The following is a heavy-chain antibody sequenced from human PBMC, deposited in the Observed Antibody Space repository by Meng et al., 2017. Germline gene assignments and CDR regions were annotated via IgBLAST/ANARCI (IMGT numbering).Heavy chain of an antibody. D-gene: IGHD4-11*01. CDR2: IIPIFGTA. V-gene: IGHV1-69*01. CDR3: ARDDYSNYLPIDY. Sequence: QGQPVHAGAGVKKPWSSVKVSCKASGGNFSSYAISWVRQAPGQGLGWMGGIIPIFGTANYAQKFQGRVTITADESTSTAYMELSSLRSEDTAVYYCARDDYSNYLPIDYWGQGTLVTVSS. CDR1: GGNFSSYA. J-gene: IGHJ4*02.